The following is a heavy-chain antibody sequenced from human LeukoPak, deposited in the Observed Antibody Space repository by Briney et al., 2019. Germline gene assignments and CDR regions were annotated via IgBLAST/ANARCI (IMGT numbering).Heavy chain of an antibody. CDR2: ISSSSSYI. D-gene: IGHD3-10*01. J-gene: IGHJ4*02. CDR3: ARDAYYGSGSYDY. CDR1: GFTFSSYC. V-gene: IGHV3-21*01. Sequence: GGSLRLSCAASGFTFSSYCMNWVRQAPGKGLEWVSSISSSSSYIYYADSVKGRLTISRDNAKNSLYLQMNSLRAEDTAVYYCARDAYYGSGSYDYWGQGTLVTVSS.